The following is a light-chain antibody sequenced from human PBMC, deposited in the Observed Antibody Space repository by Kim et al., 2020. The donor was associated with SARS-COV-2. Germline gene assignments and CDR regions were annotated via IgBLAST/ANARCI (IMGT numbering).Light chain of an antibody. CDR2: GAS. J-gene: IGKJ4*01. CDR3: QQYGTTPLT. Sequence: SPRHTATLSCRASQSISSALLAWYQQRPGQAPRLRMSGASIRATGIPDRFSGSGSGTDFTLTISRLETDDFAVYYCQQYGTTPLTFGGGTKVDI. V-gene: IGKV3-20*01. CDR1: QSISSAL.